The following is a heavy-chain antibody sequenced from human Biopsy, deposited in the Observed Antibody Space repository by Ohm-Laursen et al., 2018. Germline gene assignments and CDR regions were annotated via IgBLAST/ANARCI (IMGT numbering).Heavy chain of an antibody. CDR1: GYDFTIHG. Sequence: GSSVKVSCKTSGYDFTIHGINWVRQAPGQGLEWLRWISVFKDDIVYAQKFQGRVTMTTDTSTTTAYLELRSLTSDDTAVYYCARDRRRRLKVVVDNYYHFGMDVWGQGTWVTVSS. D-gene: IGHD2-15*01. J-gene: IGHJ6*02. V-gene: IGHV1-18*04. CDR3: ARDRRRRLKVVVDNYYHFGMDV. CDR2: ISVFKDDI.